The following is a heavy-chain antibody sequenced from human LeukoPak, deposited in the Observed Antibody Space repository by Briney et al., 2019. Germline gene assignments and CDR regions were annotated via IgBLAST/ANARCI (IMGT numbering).Heavy chain of an antibody. CDR2: IGGGGDRT. CDR1: GFTFKIYG. D-gene: IGHD3-10*01. J-gene: IGHJ4*02. Sequence: GGSLRLSCGASGFTFKIYGMNWVRQAPGKGPEWVSGIGGGGDRTYYADAVKGRVTISRDNVKNTVYLHMSSLRDEDTAVYYCVRDEWFGEYAYWGQGNLVTVSS. V-gene: IGHV3-23*01. CDR3: VRDEWFGEYAY.